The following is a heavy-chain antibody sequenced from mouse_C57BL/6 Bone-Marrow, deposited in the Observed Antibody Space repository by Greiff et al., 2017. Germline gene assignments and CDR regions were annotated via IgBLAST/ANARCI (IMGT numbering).Heavy chain of an antibody. V-gene: IGHV1-50*01. CDR2: IDPSDSNT. CDR1: GYTFTSYW. J-gene: IGHJ2*01. CDR3: ARRNDGYLYYLDY. Sequence: VQLQQPGAELVKPGASVKLSCKASGYTFTSYWMQWVKQRPGQGLEWIGEIDPSDSNTNYNQKFKGKATLTVDTSSSTAYMQLSSLTSEDSAVYYCARRNDGYLYYLDYWGQGTTLTVSS. D-gene: IGHD2-3*01.